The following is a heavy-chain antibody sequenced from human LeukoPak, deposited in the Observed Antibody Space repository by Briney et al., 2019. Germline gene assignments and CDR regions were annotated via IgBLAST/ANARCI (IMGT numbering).Heavy chain of an antibody. D-gene: IGHD3-3*01. Sequence: GESLKISCKGSGYSFTSYWIGWVRQMPGKGLEWMGIIYPGDSDTRYSPSFQGQVTISADKSISTAYLQWSSLKASDTAMYYCARQSYDFWSGYNTPQPFDYWGQGTLVTVSS. CDR1: GYSFTSYW. J-gene: IGHJ4*02. V-gene: IGHV5-51*01. CDR2: IYPGDSDT. CDR3: ARQSYDFWSGYNTPQPFDY.